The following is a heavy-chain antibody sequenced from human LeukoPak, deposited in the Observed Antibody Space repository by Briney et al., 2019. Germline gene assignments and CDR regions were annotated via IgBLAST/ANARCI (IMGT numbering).Heavy chain of an antibody. Sequence: GGSLRLSCAASGFSFSSYWMNWVRQAPGKGLEWVGNMNQDGSEKYYVDSVKGRFTISRDNAKNSLYLQMNSLRAEDTAVYYCARGETSDFWGQGTLVTVSS. V-gene: IGHV3-7*01. J-gene: IGHJ4*02. CDR3: ARGETSDF. CDR1: GFSFSSYW. CDR2: MNQDGSEK. D-gene: IGHD6-6*01.